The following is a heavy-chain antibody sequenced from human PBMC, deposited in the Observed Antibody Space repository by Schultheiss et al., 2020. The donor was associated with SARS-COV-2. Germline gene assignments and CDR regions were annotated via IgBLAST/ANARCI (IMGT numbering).Heavy chain of an antibody. CDR2: ISGSGCST. Sequence: GGSLRLSCAASGFTFSSYAMSWVRQAPGKGLEWVSAISGSGCSTYYADSVKGRFTISRDNAKNSLYLQMNSLRAEDTAVYYCAKACIAVDGAEYFQHWGQGTLVTVSS. V-gene: IGHV3-23*01. CDR3: AKACIAVDGAEYFQH. J-gene: IGHJ1*01. D-gene: IGHD6-19*01. CDR1: GFTFSSYA.